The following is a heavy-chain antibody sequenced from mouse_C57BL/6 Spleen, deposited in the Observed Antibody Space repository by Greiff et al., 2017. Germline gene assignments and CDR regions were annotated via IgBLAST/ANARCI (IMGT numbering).Heavy chain of an antibody. CDR2: IDPETGGT. CDR3: TREFSYYYGSGFSWFAY. CDR1: GYTFTDYE. V-gene: IGHV1-15*01. D-gene: IGHD1-1*01. J-gene: IGHJ3*01. Sequence: VQLQQSGAELVRPGASVTLSCKASGYTFTDYEMHWVKQTPVHGLEWIGAIDPETGGTAYNQKFKGKAILTADKSSSTSYMELRSLTSEDSAVYYCTREFSYYYGSGFSWFAYWGQGTLVTVSA.